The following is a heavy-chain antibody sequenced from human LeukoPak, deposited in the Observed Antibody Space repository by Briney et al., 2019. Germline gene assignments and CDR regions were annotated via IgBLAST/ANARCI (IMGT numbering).Heavy chain of an antibody. D-gene: IGHD3-10*01. CDR2: ISYDGSTK. CDR3: ARVRERLLWFGLFDY. V-gene: IGHV3-30*03. CDR1: GFTFSSYG. Sequence: PGRSLRLSCAASGFTFSSYGMHWVRQAPGKGLEWVAVISYDGSTKFYADSVKGRFTISRDNSKNTLYLQMNSLRAEDTAVYYCARVRERLLWFGLFDYWGQGTLVTVSS. J-gene: IGHJ4*02.